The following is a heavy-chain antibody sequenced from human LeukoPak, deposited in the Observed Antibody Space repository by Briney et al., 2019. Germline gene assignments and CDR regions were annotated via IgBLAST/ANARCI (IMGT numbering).Heavy chain of an antibody. D-gene: IGHD3-22*01. V-gene: IGHV3-23*01. CDR1: GFTLSSYA. Sequence: GGSLRLSCAASGFTLSSYAMSWVRQAPGKGLEWVSAISGSGGSTYYADSVKGRFTISRDNSKNTLYLQMNSLRAEDTAVYYCAKYSPNYDSSGYYSGYFDYWGQGTLVTVSS. CDR2: ISGSGGST. J-gene: IGHJ4*02. CDR3: AKYSPNYDSSGYYSGYFDY.